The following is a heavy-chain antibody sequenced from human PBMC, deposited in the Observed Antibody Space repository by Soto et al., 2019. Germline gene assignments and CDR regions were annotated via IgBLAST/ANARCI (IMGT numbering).Heavy chain of an antibody. J-gene: IGHJ6*03. V-gene: IGHV1-8*01. D-gene: IGHD3-3*01. CDR2: MNPNSGNT. Sequence: ASVKVSCKASGYTFTSYDINWVRQATGQGLEWMGWMNPNSGNTGYAQKFQGRVTMTRNTSISTAYMELSSLRSEDTAVYYCARGNDFWSGYFHYYYYMDVWGKGTTVTVSS. CDR1: GYTFTSYD. CDR3: ARGNDFWSGYFHYYYYMDV.